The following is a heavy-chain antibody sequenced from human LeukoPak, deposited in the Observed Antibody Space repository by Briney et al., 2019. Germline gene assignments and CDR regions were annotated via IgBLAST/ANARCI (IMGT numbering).Heavy chain of an antibody. CDR1: GGSITTYY. CDR2: IYNSGNT. J-gene: IGHJ3*01. Sequence: SETLSLTCTVSGGSITTYYWTWIRQPPGKGLEWIGYIYNSGNTNYNPSLKSRVTISIDTSRNQVSLRLSSVTAADTAAYYCARQGSGGRSFDAWGQGTMVTVSS. V-gene: IGHV4-59*08. CDR3: ARQGSGGRSFDA. D-gene: IGHD1-26*01.